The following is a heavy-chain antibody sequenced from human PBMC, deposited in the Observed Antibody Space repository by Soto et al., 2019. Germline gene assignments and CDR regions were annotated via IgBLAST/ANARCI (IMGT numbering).Heavy chain of an antibody. Sequence: EVQLTESGGGLVQPGGSLRLSCAASGFTFSSYSMTWVRQAPGKGLEWVSGISDSGGNTWYADSMKGRFTISRDNSKNTLFLKMNSLRAEDTAVYFCSKWSGFGDAWGQGTLVTVSS. CDR3: SKWSGFGDA. CDR1: GFTFSSYS. CDR2: ISDSGGNT. J-gene: IGHJ5*02. D-gene: IGHD3-10*01. V-gene: IGHV3-23*01.